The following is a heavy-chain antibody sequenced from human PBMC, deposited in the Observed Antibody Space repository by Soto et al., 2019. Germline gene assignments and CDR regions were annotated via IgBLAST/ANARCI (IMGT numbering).Heavy chain of an antibody. CDR3: ARDWGDRYNIDAFDI. Sequence: RSLRCAGAASGFTVSSYSMNWVRQGPGKGLEWVSYISSSSSTIYYAGSVKGRFTISRDNAKNSLYLQMNSLRDEDTAVYYCARDWGDRYNIDAFDIGGQGTMVTVSS. V-gene: IGHV3-48*02. CDR1: GFTVSSYS. J-gene: IGHJ3*02. CDR2: ISSSSSTI. D-gene: IGHD3-10*01.